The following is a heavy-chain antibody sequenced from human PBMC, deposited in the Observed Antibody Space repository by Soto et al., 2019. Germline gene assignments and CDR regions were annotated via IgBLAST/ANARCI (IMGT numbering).Heavy chain of an antibody. V-gene: IGHV3-7*01. CDR2: IKQDGSER. D-gene: IGHD6-19*01. CDR1: GFTFSSYW. CDR3: VSGSSGRNVGQFGD. Sequence: EVQLVESGGGLVQPGGSLRLSCVGSGFTFSSYWMSWVRQAPGKGLGWVASIKQDGSERHYVDSVKGRFTISRDNAKNSLYLEMNSLRVEDTAVYYCVSGSSGRNVGQFGDWGQGTLVTVSS. J-gene: IGHJ4*02.